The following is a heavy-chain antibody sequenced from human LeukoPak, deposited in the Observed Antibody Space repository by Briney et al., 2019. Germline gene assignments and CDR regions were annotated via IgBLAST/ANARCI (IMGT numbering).Heavy chain of an antibody. J-gene: IGHJ3*02. CDR3: AREGYCSSTSCPRDAFDI. CDR2: ISAYTGNT. V-gene: IGHV1-18*01. D-gene: IGHD2-2*01. CDR1: GYTVTSYG. Sequence: ASVKVSCKASGYTVTSYGISWVRQAPGQGLEWMGWISAYTGNTNYAQNLQGSVTMATDTSTSTAYMELRSLRSDDTAVYYCAREGYCSSTSCPRDAFDIWGQGTMVTVSS.